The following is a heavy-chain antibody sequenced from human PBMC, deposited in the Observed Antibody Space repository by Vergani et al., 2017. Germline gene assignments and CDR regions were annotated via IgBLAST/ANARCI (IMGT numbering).Heavy chain of an antibody. CDR2: INHSGST. Sequence: QVQLQQWGAGLLKPSETLSLTCAVYGGSFSGYYWSWIRQPPGKGLEWIGEINHSGSTNYNPSLKSRVNISVDTSKNQFSLKLSSVTAADTAVYYCARGDYVWGSYRYTLFDYWGQGTLVTVAS. V-gene: IGHV4-34*01. CDR3: ARGDYVWGSYRYTLFDY. D-gene: IGHD3-16*02. J-gene: IGHJ4*02. CDR1: GGSFSGYY.